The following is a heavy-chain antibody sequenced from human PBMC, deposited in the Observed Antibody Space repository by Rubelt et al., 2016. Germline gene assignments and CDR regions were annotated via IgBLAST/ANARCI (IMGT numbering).Heavy chain of an antibody. J-gene: IGHJ4*02. Sequence: QVQLQESGPGLVKPSQTLSLTCTVSGGSISSGGYYWSWIRQHPGKGLEWIGYIYYSGSTYYNPSLNGRVTISVGTSKNHVSLKLSSVTAADTAVYYCARDLPYCTNGVCYYYFDYWGQGTLVTVSS. D-gene: IGHD2-8*01. V-gene: IGHV4-31*03. CDR3: ARDLPYCTNGVCYYYFDY. CDR1: GGSISSGGYY. CDR2: IYYSGST.